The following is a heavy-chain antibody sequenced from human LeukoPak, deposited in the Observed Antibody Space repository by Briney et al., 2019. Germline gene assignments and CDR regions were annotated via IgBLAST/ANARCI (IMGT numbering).Heavy chain of an antibody. V-gene: IGHV1-69*13. CDR1: GGTFNSYA. CDR2: IIPFFGTA. D-gene: IGHD3-16*02. Sequence: SVKVSCKASGGTFNSYAISWVRQAPGQGLEWMGGIIPFFGTAIYAQKFQDRVTITADDSTSTAYMELRSLRSDDTAVYYCARGYDYVWGSYRWDYYYYMDVWGKGTTVTVSS. CDR3: ARGYDYVWGSYRWDYYYYMDV. J-gene: IGHJ6*03.